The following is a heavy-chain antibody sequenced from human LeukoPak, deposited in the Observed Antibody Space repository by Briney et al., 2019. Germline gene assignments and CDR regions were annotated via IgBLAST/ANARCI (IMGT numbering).Heavy chain of an antibody. CDR1: SGSMSGHY. CDR3: ARLLNNDGSGDPDTFDM. D-gene: IGHD3-22*01. V-gene: IGHV4-59*11. J-gene: IGHJ3*02. CDR2: IYYSGKT. Sequence: SETLSLTCTVSSGSMSGHYWSWLRQSPGKGLQLIGYIYYSGKTYYNPSLQSRVTLSVDTSRSHFSLRLASVTAADTALYYCARLLNNDGSGDPDTFDMWGLGTMVTVSS.